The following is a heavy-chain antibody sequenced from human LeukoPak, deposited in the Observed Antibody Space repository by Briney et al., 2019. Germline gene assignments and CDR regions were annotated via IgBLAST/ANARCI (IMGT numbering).Heavy chain of an antibody. J-gene: IGHJ4*02. Sequence: PGGSLRLSCAASGFTFSSYEMNWVRQAPGEGLEWVSYISGSGSTIYYADSVKGRFTISRDNAKNSLYLQMNSLRAEDTAIYYCARDRGVGARGYFEYWGQGTLVTVSS. CDR1: GFTFSSYE. CDR3: ARDRGVGARGYFEY. V-gene: IGHV3-48*03. CDR2: ISGSGSTI. D-gene: IGHD1-26*01.